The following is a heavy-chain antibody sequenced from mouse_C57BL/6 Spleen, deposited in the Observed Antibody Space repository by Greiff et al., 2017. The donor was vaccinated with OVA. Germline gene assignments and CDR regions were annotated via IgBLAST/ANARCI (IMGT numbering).Heavy chain of an antibody. D-gene: IGHD2-14*01. J-gene: IGHJ2*01. CDR1: GYTFTSYW. CDR2: IDPSDSYT. Sequence: QVQLQQPGAELVRPGTSVKLSCKASGYTFTSYWMHWVKQRPGQGLEWIGVIDPSDSYTNYNQKFKGKATLTVDTSSSTAYMQLSSLTSEDSAVYYCARKRYFPDYWGQGTTLTVSS. CDR3: ARKRYFPDY. V-gene: IGHV1-59*01.